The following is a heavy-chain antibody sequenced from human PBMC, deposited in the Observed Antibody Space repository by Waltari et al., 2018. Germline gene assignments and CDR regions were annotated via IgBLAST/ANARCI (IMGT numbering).Heavy chain of an antibody. CDR2: IIPIFGTA. J-gene: IGHJ3*02. CDR1: GGTFSSYA. Sequence: QVQLVQSGAEVKKPGSSVKVSCKASGGTFSSYAISWVRQAPGQGLEWMGGIIPIFGTANYAQKFQGRVTITADESTSTAYMELSSLRSEDTAVYYCARPNYYDSSGYYWTFDIWGQGTMVTVSS. CDR3: ARPNYYDSSGYYWTFDI. D-gene: IGHD3-22*01. V-gene: IGHV1-69*01.